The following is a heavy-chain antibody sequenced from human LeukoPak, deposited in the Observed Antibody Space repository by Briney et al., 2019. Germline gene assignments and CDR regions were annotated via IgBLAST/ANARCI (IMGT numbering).Heavy chain of an antibody. D-gene: IGHD1-7*01. CDR3: AKETGTTTYYYSCMDG. V-gene: IGHV3-23*01. CDR2: ISGSGGST. J-gene: IGHJ6*02. CDR1: GFTFSSYA. Sequence: GGSLRLSCAASGFTFSSYAMSWVRQAPGKGLEWVSVISGSGGSTYYADSVKGRFTISRDNSKNTLYLQMNSLRDEDTAVYYCAKETGTTTYYYSCMDGGGQGTTVTAYS.